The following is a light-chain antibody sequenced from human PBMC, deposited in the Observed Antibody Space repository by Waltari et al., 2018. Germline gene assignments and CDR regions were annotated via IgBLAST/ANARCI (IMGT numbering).Light chain of an antibody. CDR3: AAWDASLHAWL. CDR2: MNS. CDR1: TSTIGQTY. V-gene: IGLV1-47*01. J-gene: IGLJ3*02. Sequence: QSVLTQPPSASGTPGQRVTISCSGGTSTIGQTYFFWLQQLPGTAPKRLISMNSARPPGVPDRFSGSTAGTSASLAISGLRSEDEADYYCAAWDASLHAWLFGGGTKLTVL.